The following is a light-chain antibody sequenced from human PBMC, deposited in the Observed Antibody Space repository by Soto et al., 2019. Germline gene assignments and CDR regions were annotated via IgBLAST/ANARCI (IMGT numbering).Light chain of an antibody. CDR1: SSNIGAGYD. J-gene: IGLJ3*02. V-gene: IGLV1-40*01. Sequence: QSVVTQPPSVSGAPGQRVIISCTGSSSNIGAGYDVHWYQQLPGTAPKLLIYDNINRPSGVPDRFSASKSGTSASLAITGRQAEDEADYYCQSYDSSLSGTWVFGGGTTLTVL. CDR2: DNI. CDR3: QSYDSSLSGTWV.